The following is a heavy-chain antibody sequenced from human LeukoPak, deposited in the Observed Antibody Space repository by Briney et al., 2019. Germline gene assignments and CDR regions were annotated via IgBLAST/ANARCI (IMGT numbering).Heavy chain of an antibody. D-gene: IGHD3-10*01. CDR3: ASDQAMARGVIDAFDM. Sequence: PGGSLRLSCAASGFTFSDYWMSWVRQAPGKGLEWVANINQDGSGKKYVDSVKGRFTTSRDNAKNSLYVQMDSLRVEDTAVYYCASDQAMARGVIDAFDMWARGQWSPSPQ. CDR2: INQDGSGK. V-gene: IGHV3-7*01. CDR1: GFTFSDYW. J-gene: IGHJ3*02.